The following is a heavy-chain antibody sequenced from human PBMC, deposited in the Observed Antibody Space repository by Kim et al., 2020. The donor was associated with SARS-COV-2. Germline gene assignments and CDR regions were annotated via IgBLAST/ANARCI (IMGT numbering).Heavy chain of an antibody. Sequence: YTHTSPSFQGHVTISADKSISTAYLQWSSLKASDTAMYYCARLGAAMVDDWGQGTLVTVSS. CDR3: ARLGAAMVDD. CDR2: YT. D-gene: IGHD5-18*01. V-gene: IGHV5-10-1*01. J-gene: IGHJ4*02.